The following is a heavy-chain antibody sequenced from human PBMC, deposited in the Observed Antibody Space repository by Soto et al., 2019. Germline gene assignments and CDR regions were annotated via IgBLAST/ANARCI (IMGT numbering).Heavy chain of an antibody. V-gene: IGHV3-49*02. D-gene: IGHD7-27*01. CDR1: GGTFSSYT. J-gene: IGHJ4*02. Sequence: SCKASGGTFSSYTMSWVRQAPGKGLEWVGLIRSEANGGTTHYAASVHGGFIISRDDSRGIAFLQMNNLKSEDTAVYYCTRVGKFDYWGKGTLVTVS. CDR2: IRSEANGGTT. CDR3: TRVGKFDY.